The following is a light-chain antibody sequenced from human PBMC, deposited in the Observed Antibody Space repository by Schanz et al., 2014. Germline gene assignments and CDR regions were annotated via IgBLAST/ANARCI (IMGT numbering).Light chain of an antibody. Sequence: EVVLTQSPATLSLSPGERATLSCRASQIVSNDFAWYQQKPGQAPRLLIYGSSNRATGIPDRFSGSGSETDFSLTISRVEPEDSAVYYCQQYGESLWTFGPGTRVEIK. CDR2: GSS. V-gene: IGKV3-11*01. J-gene: IGKJ1*01. CDR3: QQYGESLWT. CDR1: QIVSND.